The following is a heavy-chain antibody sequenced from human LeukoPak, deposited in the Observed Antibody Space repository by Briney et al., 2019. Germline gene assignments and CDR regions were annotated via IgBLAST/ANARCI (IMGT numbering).Heavy chain of an antibody. CDR3: ATGGGGSYYSIIYDY. D-gene: IGHD1-26*01. CDR1: GYSFTSYD. CDR2: MNLNSGNT. Sequence: GASVKVSCKASGYSFTSYDINWVRQATGEGLEWMGWMNLNSGNTGYAQKFQGRVTITRNTSISTAYMELSSLRSEDTAVYYCATGGGGSYYSIIYDYWGQGTLVTVSS. V-gene: IGHV1-8*03. J-gene: IGHJ4*02.